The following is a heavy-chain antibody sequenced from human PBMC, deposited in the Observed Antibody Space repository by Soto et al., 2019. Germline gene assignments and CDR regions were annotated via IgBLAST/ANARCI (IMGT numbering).Heavy chain of an antibody. D-gene: IGHD2-8*01. V-gene: IGHV1-18*04. Sequence: ASVKVSCKASGYTFTSYGISWVRQAPGQGLEWMGWISAYNGNTSYAQKLQGRVTMTTDTSTSTAYMELRSLRSDDTAVYYCARYAPMDPLGRFDPWGQGTLVTVSS. CDR3: ARYAPMDPLGRFDP. J-gene: IGHJ5*02. CDR1: GYTFTSYG. CDR2: ISAYNGNT.